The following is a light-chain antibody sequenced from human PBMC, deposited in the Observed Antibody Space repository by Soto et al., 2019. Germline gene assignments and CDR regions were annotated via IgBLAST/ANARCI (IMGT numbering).Light chain of an antibody. Sequence: AIRMTQSPSSLSASTGERVTITCRASQGVSSYLAWYQQKPGQAPKLLIYAASTLQSGVPSRFSGSGSGTDFTLTISCLQSEDFATYYCQQYYSYPRTFGQGTKVEIK. CDR3: QQYYSYPRT. CDR1: QGVSSY. CDR2: AAS. V-gene: IGKV1-8*01. J-gene: IGKJ1*01.